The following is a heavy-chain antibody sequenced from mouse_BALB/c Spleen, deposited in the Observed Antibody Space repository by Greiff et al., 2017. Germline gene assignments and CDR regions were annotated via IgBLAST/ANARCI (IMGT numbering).Heavy chain of an antibody. D-gene: IGHD1-2*01. Sequence: EVNVVESGGGLVKPGGSLKLSCAASGFTFSSYTMSWVRQTPEKRLEWVATISSGGSYTYYPDSVKGRFTISRDNAKNTLYLQMSSLKSEDTAMYYCTRSITTADYYAMDYWGQGTSVTVSS. CDR3: TRSITTADYYAMDY. V-gene: IGHV5-6-4*01. CDR1: GFTFSSYT. J-gene: IGHJ4*01. CDR2: ISSGGSYT.